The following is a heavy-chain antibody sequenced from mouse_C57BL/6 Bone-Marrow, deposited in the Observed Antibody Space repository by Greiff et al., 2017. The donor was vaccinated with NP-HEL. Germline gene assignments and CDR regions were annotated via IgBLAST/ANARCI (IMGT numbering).Heavy chain of an antibody. Sequence: QVQLQQPGAELVRPGTSVKLSCKASGYTFTSYWMHWVKPRPGQGLQWIGVLYPSAIYTNYNQKFKGKATLTVDTSSSTAYMQLSSRTSEDSAVYYCASRSYWYFDVWGTGTTVTVSS. V-gene: IGHV1-59*01. J-gene: IGHJ1*03. CDR2: LYPSAIYT. CDR1: GYTFTSYW. CDR3: ASRSYWYFDV.